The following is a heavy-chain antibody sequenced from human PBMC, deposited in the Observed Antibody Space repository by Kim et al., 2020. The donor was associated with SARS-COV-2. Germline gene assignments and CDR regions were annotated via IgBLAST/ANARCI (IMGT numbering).Heavy chain of an antibody. V-gene: IGHV1-18*01. Sequence: GNTNYAQKLQGRVTMTTDTSTSTAYMELRSLRSDDTAVYYCARGQWLEDYWGQGTLVTVSS. D-gene: IGHD6-19*01. J-gene: IGHJ4*02. CDR3: ARGQWLEDY. CDR2: GNT.